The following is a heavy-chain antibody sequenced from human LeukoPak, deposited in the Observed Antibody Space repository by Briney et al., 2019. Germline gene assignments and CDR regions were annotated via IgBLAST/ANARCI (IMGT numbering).Heavy chain of an antibody. CDR3: ARDQTGTHIDAFDI. Sequence: SETLSLTCTVSGGSISSYYWSWIRQPAGKGLEWIGRIYTSGSTNYNPSLKSRVTMSVDTSKNQFSLKLSSVTAADTAVYYCARDQTGTHIDAFDIWGQGTMVTVSS. V-gene: IGHV4-4*07. D-gene: IGHD1-1*01. CDR1: GGSISSYY. CDR2: IYTSGST. J-gene: IGHJ3*02.